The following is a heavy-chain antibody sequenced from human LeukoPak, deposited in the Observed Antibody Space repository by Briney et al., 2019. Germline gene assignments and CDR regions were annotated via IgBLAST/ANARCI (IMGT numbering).Heavy chain of an antibody. CDR1: GGTFSSYA. CDR2: IIPIFGTA. D-gene: IGHD2-15*01. CDR3: ARDVVWYETRLSNYMDV. Sequence: SVKVSCKASGGTFSSYAISWVRQASGQGLEWMGRIIPIFGTANYAQKFQGRVTITTDESTSTAYMELSSLRSEDTAVYYCARDVVWYETRLSNYMDVWGKGTTVTVSS. J-gene: IGHJ6*03. V-gene: IGHV1-69*05.